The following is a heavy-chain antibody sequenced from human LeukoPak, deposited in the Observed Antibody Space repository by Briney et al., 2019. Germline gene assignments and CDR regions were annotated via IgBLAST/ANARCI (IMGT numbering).Heavy chain of an antibody. J-gene: IGHJ4*02. Sequence: GGSLTLSCAASGFTFSSYSMKWLRHAPGKGRVWSSYISSSSSKIYYAGSVKGRFTISRDNAKNSLFLQMNSLRAEDTAVYYCARARGSSGSYPFDYWGQGTLVTVSS. D-gene: IGHD1-26*01. CDR1: GFTFSSYS. V-gene: IGHV3-48*01. CDR2: ISSSSSKI. CDR3: ARARGSSGSYPFDY.